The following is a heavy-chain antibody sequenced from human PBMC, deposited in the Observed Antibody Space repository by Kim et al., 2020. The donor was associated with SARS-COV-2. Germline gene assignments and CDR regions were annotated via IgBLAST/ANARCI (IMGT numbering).Heavy chain of an antibody. J-gene: IGHJ6*02. D-gene: IGHD3-10*01. CDR2: IYYSGST. CDR1: GGSISSYY. CDR3: ARDAMVREYYYGMDV. V-gene: IGHV4-59*12. Sequence: SETLSLTCTVSGGSISSYYWSWIRQPPGKGLEWIGYIYYSGSTNYNPSLKSRVTISVDTSKNQFSLKLSSLTAADTAVYYCARDAMVREYYYGMDVWGQGTTVTVSS.